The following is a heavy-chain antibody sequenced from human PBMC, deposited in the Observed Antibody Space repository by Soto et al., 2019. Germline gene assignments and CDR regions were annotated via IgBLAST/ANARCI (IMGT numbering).Heavy chain of an antibody. V-gene: IGHV3-23*01. CDR1: QFTFSNYA. Sequence: GGSLRLSCVASQFTFSNYAMTWVRQPPGKGLEWVGSIRGSAGAGATHYADSVKGRFTISRDNSKNTLYLQMNSLRAEDTAVYYCTRDPNGDYVGAFDFWDQGSMVTVSS. CDR3: TRDPNGDYVGAFDF. CDR2: IRGSAGAGAT. D-gene: IGHD2-8*01. J-gene: IGHJ3*01.